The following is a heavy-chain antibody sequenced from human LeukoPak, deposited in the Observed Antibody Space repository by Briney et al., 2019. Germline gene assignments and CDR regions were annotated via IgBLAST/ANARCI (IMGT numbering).Heavy chain of an antibody. CDR3: AREAHPMTTRSYAFDI. Sequence: GGSLRLSCAASGFTFSSYAMSWVRQAPGKGLEWVGRTRNKANSYTTEYAASVKGRFTISRDDSKNSLYLQMNSLKTEDTAVYYCAREAHPMTTRSYAFDIWGQGTMVTVSS. CDR2: TRNKANSYTT. CDR1: GFTFSSYA. J-gene: IGHJ3*02. V-gene: IGHV3-72*01. D-gene: IGHD4-11*01.